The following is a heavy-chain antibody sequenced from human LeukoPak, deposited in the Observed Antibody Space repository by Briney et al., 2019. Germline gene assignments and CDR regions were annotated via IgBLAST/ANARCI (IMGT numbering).Heavy chain of an antibody. V-gene: IGHV1-69*04. CDR3: ARERPDSSGYYYGY. J-gene: IGHJ4*02. CDR2: IIPILGIA. D-gene: IGHD3-22*01. CDR1: GGTFSSYA. Sequence: SVKVSCKASGGTFSSYAISWVRQAPGQGLEWMGRIIPILGIANYAQKFQGRVTITADKSTSTAYMGLSSLRSEDTAVYYCARERPDSSGYYYGYWGQGTLVTVSS.